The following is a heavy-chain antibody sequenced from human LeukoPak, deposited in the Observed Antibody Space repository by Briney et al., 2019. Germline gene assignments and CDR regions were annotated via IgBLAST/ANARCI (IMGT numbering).Heavy chain of an antibody. J-gene: IGHJ4*02. CDR3: ALSWDTAMAIDY. CDR2: IWYGGSNK. CDR1: GFTFSSYG. D-gene: IGHD5-18*01. Sequence: GGSLRLSCAASGFTFSSYGMHWVRRAPGKGLEWVAGIWYGGSNKYYADSVKGRFTISRDNSKNTLYLQMNSLRAEDTAVYYCALSWDTAMAIDYWGQGTLVTVSS. V-gene: IGHV3-33*08.